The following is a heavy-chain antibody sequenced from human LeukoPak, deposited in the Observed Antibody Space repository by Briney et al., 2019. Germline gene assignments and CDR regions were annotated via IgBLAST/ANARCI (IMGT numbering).Heavy chain of an antibody. CDR3: TRETYYYDSSGYYVADY. D-gene: IGHD3-22*01. V-gene: IGHV3-49*04. CDR1: GFTFSDNY. Sequence: GGSLRLSCAASGFTFSDNYMTWVRQAPGKGLEWVGFIRSKAYGGTTEYAASVKGRFTISRDDSKSIAYLQMNSLKTEDTAVYYCTRETYYYDSSGYYVADYWGQGTLVTVSS. CDR2: IRSKAYGGTT. J-gene: IGHJ4*02.